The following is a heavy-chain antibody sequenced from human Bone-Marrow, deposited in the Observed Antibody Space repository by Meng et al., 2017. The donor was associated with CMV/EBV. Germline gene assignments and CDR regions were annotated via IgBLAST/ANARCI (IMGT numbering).Heavy chain of an antibody. Sequence: SQGSISSNGSYWVWFRQPPGKGLEWIGSIYYSGTTYYNPSLKSRVTISVDTSKNQFSLKLNSVTAADTAVYYCARQIGQGRWGFDYWGQGTLVTVSS. D-gene: IGHD3-16*01. V-gene: IGHV4-39*01. CDR1: QGSISSNGSY. CDR2: IYYSGTT. J-gene: IGHJ4*02. CDR3: ARQIGQGRWGFDY.